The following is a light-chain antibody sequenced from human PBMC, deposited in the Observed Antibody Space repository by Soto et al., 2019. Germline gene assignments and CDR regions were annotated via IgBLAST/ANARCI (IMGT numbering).Light chain of an antibody. J-gene: IGLJ1*01. CDR3: SSYTSSSTDV. V-gene: IGLV2-14*01. CDR1: SSDVGGYNY. Sequence: QSVLTQPASVSGSPGQSIAISCIGSSSDVGGYNYVSWHQQHPGKATKVVIYDVSNRPSGVSDRFSGSKSGNTASLTISGLQAEDEADYYCSSYTSSSTDVFGTGTKVTVL. CDR2: DVS.